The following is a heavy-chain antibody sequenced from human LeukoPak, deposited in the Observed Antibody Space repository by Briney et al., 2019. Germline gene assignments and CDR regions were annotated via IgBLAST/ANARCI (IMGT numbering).Heavy chain of an antibody. J-gene: IGHJ6*03. D-gene: IGHD1-26*01. CDR1: GFTFSPYP. CDR3: ARVSSGSYFGYYYYYMDV. V-gene: IGHV3-48*04. Sequence: GGSLRLSCAASGFTFSPYPMNWVRQAPGKGLEWVSYISGPSDTIHYADSVKGRFTISRDNAKNTLYLQMNSLRAEDTAVYYCARVSSGSYFGYYYYYMDVWGKGTTVTVSS. CDR2: ISGPSDTI.